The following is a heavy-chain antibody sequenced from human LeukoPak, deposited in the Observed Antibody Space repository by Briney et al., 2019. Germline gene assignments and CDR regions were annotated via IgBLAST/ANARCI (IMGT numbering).Heavy chain of an antibody. J-gene: IGHJ1*01. CDR1: GFTFSSYA. V-gene: IGHV3-30*04. CDR3: ARDDIAAAGTSEYFQH. CDR2: ISYDGSNK. Sequence: PGGSLRLSCAASGFTFSSYAMHWVRQAPGKGLEWVAVISYDGSNKYYADSVKGRFTISRGNSKNTLYLQMNSLRAEDTAVYYCARDDIAAAGTSEYFQHWGQGTLVTVSS. D-gene: IGHD6-13*01.